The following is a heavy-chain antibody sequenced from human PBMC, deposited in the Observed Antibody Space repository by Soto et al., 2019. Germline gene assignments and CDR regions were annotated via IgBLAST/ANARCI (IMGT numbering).Heavy chain of an antibody. J-gene: IGHJ4*02. CDR2: IYYSGST. D-gene: IGHD6-13*01. Sequence: SETLCRTCTVSGCFISSGDYDLSWIRQPPEKGLEWIGYIYYSGSTYYNPSLRSRFTISIDTSKSHFSLKVSSVSAADTAVYFCARARIVAAGTIVDYWGQGTLVNVSS. V-gene: IGHV4-30-4*01. CDR3: ARARIVAAGTIVDY. CDR1: GCFISSGDYD.